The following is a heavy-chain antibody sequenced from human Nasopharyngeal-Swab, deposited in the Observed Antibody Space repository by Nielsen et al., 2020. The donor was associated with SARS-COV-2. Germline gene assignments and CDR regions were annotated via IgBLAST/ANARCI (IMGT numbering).Heavy chain of an antibody. J-gene: IGHJ6*02. CDR1: GYSFTSYW. Sequence: KVSCKGSGYSFTSYWIAWVRQIPGKGLEWMGIIYPRDSDTNYSPSFQGQVTISADKSISTAYLQWSSLKASDTAMYYCVRPEGVATSFKYYFQYGMDVWGQGTMVTVPS. CDR2: IYPRDSDT. D-gene: IGHD5-12*01. CDR3: VRPEGVATSFKYYFQYGMDV. V-gene: IGHV5-51*01.